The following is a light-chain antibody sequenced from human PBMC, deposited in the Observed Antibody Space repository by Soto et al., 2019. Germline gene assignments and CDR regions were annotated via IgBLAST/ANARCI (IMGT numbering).Light chain of an antibody. CDR2: AAS. V-gene: IGKV1-39*01. CDR1: QSVIKY. CDR3: QQSYTSPWT. Sequence: DIQMTQSPSSLSASVGDRVTITFRASQSVIKYLHWYQQKPGKVPRLLIYAASNLQSGFPSRFSGSGSGADFTLTISSLQPEDVASYFCQQSYTSPWTFGPGTKVDIK. J-gene: IGKJ1*01.